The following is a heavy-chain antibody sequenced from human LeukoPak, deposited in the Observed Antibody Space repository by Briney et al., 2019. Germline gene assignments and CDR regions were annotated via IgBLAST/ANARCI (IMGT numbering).Heavy chain of an antibody. CDR3: ATRESSMARSH. Sequence: PGGSLRLSCVASGFIFSDFWMNWVRLVPGKGLEWVANINEDGSVQDYVGSLRGRCTISRDNVKNSLYLHMNSVRVEDTAVYYCATRESSMARSHWGQGTLVTISP. CDR1: GFIFSDFW. D-gene: IGHD3-10*01. J-gene: IGHJ4*02. CDR2: INEDGSVQ. V-gene: IGHV3-7*01.